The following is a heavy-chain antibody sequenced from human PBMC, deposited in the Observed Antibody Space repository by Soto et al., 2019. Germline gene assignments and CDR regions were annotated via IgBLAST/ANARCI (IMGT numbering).Heavy chain of an antibody. CDR1: GGSISSYY. CDR2: IYYSGST. V-gene: IGHV4-59*01. J-gene: IGHJ4*02. D-gene: IGHD4-4*01. CDR3: ARRYGYSFDY. Sequence: ETLSLTCTVSGGSISSYYWSWIRQPPGKGLEWIGYIYYSGSTNYNPSLKSRVTISVDTSKNQFSLKLSSVTAADTAVYYCARRYGYSFDYWGQGTLVTVSS.